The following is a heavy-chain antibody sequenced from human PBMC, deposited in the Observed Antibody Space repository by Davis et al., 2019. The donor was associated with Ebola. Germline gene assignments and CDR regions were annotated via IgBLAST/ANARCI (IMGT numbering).Heavy chain of an antibody. Sequence: SLKISCSASGFTFHEHAMHWVRQVPGQGLEWVSGFMWYGSKIGYADSVKGRFTISRDSAKNCLYLQMDSLRTEDTALYYCGKDITPGGLDSWGQGTLVTVSS. V-gene: IGHV3-9*01. CDR2: FMWYGSKI. CDR3: GKDITPGGLDS. CDR1: GFTFHEHA. D-gene: IGHD2-15*01. J-gene: IGHJ4*02.